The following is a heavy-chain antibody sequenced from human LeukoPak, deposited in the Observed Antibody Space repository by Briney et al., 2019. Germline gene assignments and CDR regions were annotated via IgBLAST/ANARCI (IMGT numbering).Heavy chain of an antibody. CDR2: ISYDGSNK. Sequence: GGSLRLSCAASGFTFSSYGMHWVRQAPGKGLEWVAVISYDGSNKYYADSVKGRLTISRDNSKNTLYLQMNSLRAEDTAVYYCAKDKVDPAWYIYYYYYYGMDVWGQGTTVTVSS. D-gene: IGHD2-8*02. J-gene: IGHJ6*02. CDR3: AKDKVDPAWYIYYYYYYGMDV. V-gene: IGHV3-30*18. CDR1: GFTFSSYG.